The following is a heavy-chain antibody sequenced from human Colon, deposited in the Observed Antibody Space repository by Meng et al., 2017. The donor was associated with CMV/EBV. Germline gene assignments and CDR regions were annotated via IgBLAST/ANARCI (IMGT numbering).Heavy chain of an antibody. J-gene: IGHJ5*02. CDR3: ARMFAASSGWLDP. V-gene: IGHV1-46*01. CDR2: VSLKGERP. Sequence: ASVKVSCKASGDIFSSSYVHWIRQAPGQGLDWVGMVSLKGERPKFAQKFQGRVTLTRDTSTSTFYMELRSLVSEDTAIYYRARMFAASSGWLDPWGQGTLVTVSS. CDR1: GDIFSSSY. D-gene: IGHD6-6*01.